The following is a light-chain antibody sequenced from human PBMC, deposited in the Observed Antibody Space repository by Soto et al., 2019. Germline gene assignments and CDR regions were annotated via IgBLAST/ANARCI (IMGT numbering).Light chain of an antibody. CDR2: DAS. V-gene: IGKV1-5*01. CDR3: QQYNSYRYT. CDR1: QSISSW. J-gene: IGKJ2*01. Sequence: DIQMNQSPSTLSASVGDRVTITCRASQSISSWLAWYQQKPGKAPKLLIYDASSLESGVPSRFSGSGSGTEFTLTISSLQPDDFATYYCQQYNSYRYTFGQGTKVDIK.